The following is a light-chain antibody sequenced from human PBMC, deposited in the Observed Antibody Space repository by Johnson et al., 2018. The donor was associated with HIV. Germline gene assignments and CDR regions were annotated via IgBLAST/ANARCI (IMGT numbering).Light chain of an antibody. CDR1: SSNIGNNY. CDR3: GTWDSSLSAYYV. J-gene: IGLJ1*01. V-gene: IGLV1-51*01. Sequence: QSVLTQPPSVSAAPVQKVTISCSGSSSNIGNNYVSWYQQLPGTAPKLLIYDNNKRPSGIPDRFSGSKSGTSASLGITGLQTGDEADYYCGTWDSSLSAYYVFGTGTKVTVL. CDR2: DNN.